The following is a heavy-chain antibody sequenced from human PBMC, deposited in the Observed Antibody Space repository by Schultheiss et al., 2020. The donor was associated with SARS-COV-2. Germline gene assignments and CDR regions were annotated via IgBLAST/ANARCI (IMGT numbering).Heavy chain of an antibody. J-gene: IGHJ6*02. CDR3: ARVMEDCSGGSCYSWHYYYGMDV. V-gene: IGHV3-30*03. Sequence: GESLKISCATSGFTFSYYGMHWVRQAPGKGLEWVAVISFDGNNEFYADSVKGRFTISSDNAKNTLYLQMNSLRAEDTAVYYCARVMEDCSGGSCYSWHYYYGMDVWGQGTTVTVSS. D-gene: IGHD2-15*01. CDR2: ISFDGNNE. CDR1: GFTFSYYG.